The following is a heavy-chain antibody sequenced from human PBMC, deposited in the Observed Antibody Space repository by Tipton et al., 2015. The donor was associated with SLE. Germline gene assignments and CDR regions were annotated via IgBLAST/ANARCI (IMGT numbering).Heavy chain of an antibody. V-gene: IGHV6-1*01. CDR3: ARGGMDCSSTSCSDAFDI. D-gene: IGHD2-2*01. J-gene: IGHJ3*02. CDR2: TYYRSKWYN. Sequence: LVQPSQTLSLTCAISGDSVSSNSAAWNWIRQSPSRGLEWLGRTYYRSKWYNDYAVSVKSRITINPDTSKNQFSLQLNSVTPEDTAVYYCARGGMDCSSTSCSDAFDIWGQGTMVTVSS. CDR1: GDSVSSNSAA.